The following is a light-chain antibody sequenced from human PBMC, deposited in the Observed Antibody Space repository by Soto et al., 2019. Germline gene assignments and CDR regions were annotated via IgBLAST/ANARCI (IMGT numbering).Light chain of an antibody. J-gene: IGKJ4*01. CDR3: QQHLSTPLT. CDR2: WAS. CDR1: QSVLYSSNNKNY. V-gene: IGKV4-1*01. Sequence: DTVMTQSPDSLAVSLGERATINCKSSQSVLYSSNNKNYLAWYQQKPGQPPKLLIYWASTRESGVPDRFSGSGPGTDFTLTISSLQAEEVAVYYCQQHLSTPLTFGGGTKVELK.